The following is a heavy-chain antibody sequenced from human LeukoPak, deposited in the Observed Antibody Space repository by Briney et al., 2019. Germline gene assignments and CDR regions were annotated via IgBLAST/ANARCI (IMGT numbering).Heavy chain of an antibody. Sequence: PGGSLRLSCAASGFTFSSYGMHWVRQAPGKGLEWVAVISYDGSNKYYTDSVKGRFTISRDNAKNSLYLQMNSLRAEDTAVYYCARDPGYSSGWDDAFDIWGQGTMVTVSS. CDR2: ISYDGSNK. D-gene: IGHD6-19*01. CDR3: ARDPGYSSGWDDAFDI. CDR1: GFTFSSYG. J-gene: IGHJ3*02. V-gene: IGHV3-30*03.